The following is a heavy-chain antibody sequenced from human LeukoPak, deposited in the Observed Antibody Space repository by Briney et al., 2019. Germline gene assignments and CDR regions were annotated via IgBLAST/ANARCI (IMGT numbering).Heavy chain of an antibody. J-gene: IGHJ4*02. D-gene: IGHD3-10*01. CDR1: GFTFSSYA. CDR3: AKEMGHSPHSSGTYWSDGGVGLDY. CDR2: ISYDGSNK. Sequence: PGRSLRLSCAASGFTFSSYAMHWVRQAPGKGLEWVAVISYDGSNKYYADSVKGRFTISRDNAKNTVYLQMNSLGAEDTAVYYCAKEMGHSPHSSGTYWSDGGVGLDYWGQGTLVTASS. V-gene: IGHV3-30-3*01.